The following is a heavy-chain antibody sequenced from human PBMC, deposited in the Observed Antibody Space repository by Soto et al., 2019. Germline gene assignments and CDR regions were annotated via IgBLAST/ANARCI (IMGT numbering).Heavy chain of an antibody. CDR1: GFIFRNYA. V-gene: IGHV3-23*01. Sequence: PGGALRLSCAASGFIFRNYAMGWARQGPCSGLDWISYISNSGVTTNYADSVRGRFTVSRDNSKDTLYLHMTGLRVEDTAVYYCAKSFAAAGRQIWFDSWGHGTLVTVSS. D-gene: IGHD6-25*01. J-gene: IGHJ5*01. CDR2: ISNSGVTT. CDR3: AKSFAAAGRQIWFDS.